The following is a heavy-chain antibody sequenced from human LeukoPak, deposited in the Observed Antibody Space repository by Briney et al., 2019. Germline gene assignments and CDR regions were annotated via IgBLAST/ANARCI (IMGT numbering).Heavy chain of an antibody. CDR1: GYTLTELS. CDR3: ARDGYYDSSGYYSDQIWFDP. D-gene: IGHD3-22*01. V-gene: IGHV1-24*01. CDR2: FDPEDGET. Sequence: ASVKVSCKVSGYTLTELSMHWVRQAPGKGLEWMGGFDPEDGETIYAQKFQGRVTMTEDTSTSTAYMELRSLRSDDTAVYYCARDGYYDSSGYYSDQIWFDPWGQGTLVTVSS. J-gene: IGHJ5*02.